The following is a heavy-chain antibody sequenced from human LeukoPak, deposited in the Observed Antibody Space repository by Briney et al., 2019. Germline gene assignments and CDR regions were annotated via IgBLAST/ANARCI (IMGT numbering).Heavy chain of an antibody. CDR2: INSDGSST. V-gene: IGHV3-74*01. CDR1: GFTFSSYW. D-gene: IGHD2-15*01. CDR3: VSSYCSGGSCYSASGY. J-gene: IGHJ4*02. Sequence: GGSLRLSCAASGFTFSSYWMHWVRQAPGKGLVWVSRINSDGSSTSYADSVKGRFTISRDKAKNTLYLQMNSLRAEDTAVYYCVSSYCSGGSCYSASGYWGQGTLVTVSS.